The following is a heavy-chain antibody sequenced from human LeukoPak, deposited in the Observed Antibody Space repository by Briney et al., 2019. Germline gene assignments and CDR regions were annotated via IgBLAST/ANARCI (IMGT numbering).Heavy chain of an antibody. V-gene: IGHV4-61*02. Sequence: SQTLSLTCTVSGGSISSGSYYWSWIRQPAGKGLEWIGRIYTSGSTNYNPSLKSRVTISVDTSKNQFSLKLSSVTAADTAVYYCARTRYYYNSRSYGAPYYFDYWGQGTLVTVSS. CDR1: GGSISSGSYY. J-gene: IGHJ4*02. CDR2: IYTSGST. CDR3: ARTRYYYNSRSYGAPYYFDY. D-gene: IGHD3-10*01.